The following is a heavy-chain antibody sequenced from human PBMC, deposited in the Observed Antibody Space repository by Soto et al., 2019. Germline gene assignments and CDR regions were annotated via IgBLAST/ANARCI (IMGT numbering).Heavy chain of an antibody. V-gene: IGHV3-53*02. D-gene: IGHD6-19*01. CDR1: GFTVSDTY. J-gene: IGHJ4*02. CDR3: ARGKSGWLTFDY. Sequence: EVRLVETGGGLIQPGGSLRLSCAASGFTVSDTYMNWVRQAPGKGLEWVSVIYSGSATYYADPVKGRFTISRDNSNNTVFLQMCSLRVDDTAVYYCARGKSGWLTFDYWGQGILVTVSS. CDR2: IYSGSAT.